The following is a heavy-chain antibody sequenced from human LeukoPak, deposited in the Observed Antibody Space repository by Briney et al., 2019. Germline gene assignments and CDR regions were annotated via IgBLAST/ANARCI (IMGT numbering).Heavy chain of an antibody. Sequence: GASVKVSCKASGYTFTPYDINWVRQATGHGLEWRGWMNPNSGNTGYAQKFQGRVTMTRNTSMSTAYMELSSLRSEDTAVYYCARANYYGSGKKDLDYWGQGTLVTVSS. V-gene: IGHV1-8*01. J-gene: IGHJ4*02. D-gene: IGHD3-10*01. CDR1: GYTFTPYD. CDR3: ARANYYGSGKKDLDY. CDR2: MNPNSGNT.